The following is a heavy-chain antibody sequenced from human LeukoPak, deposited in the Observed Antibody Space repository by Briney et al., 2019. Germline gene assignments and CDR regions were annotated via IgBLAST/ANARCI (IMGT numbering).Heavy chain of an antibody. CDR2: IWFDGTNK. CDR3: ARDRGVAAHLDY. CDR1: GFTFSNYG. V-gene: IGHV3-33*01. Sequence: GRSLRLSCAASGFTFSNYGMHRVRQAPGKGLEWVAVIWFDGTNKYYADSVRGRFTISRDNSKNTLYLQMSSLRAEDTAVYYCARDRGVAAHLDYWGQGTLVTVSS. J-gene: IGHJ4*02. D-gene: IGHD5-12*01.